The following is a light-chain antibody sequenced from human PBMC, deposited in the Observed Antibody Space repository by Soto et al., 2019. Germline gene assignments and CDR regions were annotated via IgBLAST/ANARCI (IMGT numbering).Light chain of an antibody. CDR1: SSDVGAYNY. CDR3: SSFTTSSTLI. Sequence: QSVLTQSASVSGSPGQSITISCTGTSSDVGAYNYVSWYQQHPGKAPNLMIFDVRHRPSGVSNRFSGSKSGNTASLTISGLQAEDEADYYCSSFTTSSTLIFGGGTKLTVL. J-gene: IGLJ2*01. CDR2: DVR. V-gene: IGLV2-14*03.